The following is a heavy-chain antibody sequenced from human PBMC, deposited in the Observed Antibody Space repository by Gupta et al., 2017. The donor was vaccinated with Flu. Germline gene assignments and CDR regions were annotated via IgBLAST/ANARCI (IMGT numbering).Heavy chain of an antibody. J-gene: IGHJ4*02. D-gene: IGHD3-22*01. V-gene: IGHV3-74*01. CDR3: VRAHYYDGRGYLYGLGY. CDR2: IDTDGGTT. Sequence: RIDTDGGTTIYADSVEGRFTISRDNAKNTLYLQLNGLRAEDTAVYYCVRAHYYDGRGYLYGLGYWGQGTLVTVSS.